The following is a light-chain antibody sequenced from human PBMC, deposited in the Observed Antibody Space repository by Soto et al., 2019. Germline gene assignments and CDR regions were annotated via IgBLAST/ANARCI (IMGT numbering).Light chain of an antibody. CDR1: QSVSNN. J-gene: IGKJ1*01. Sequence: EIVMTQSPATLSVSPGERATLSCRASQSVSNNVAWYQQKTGQAPRLLIHGASTRATGIPARFGGSGSGTEFTLTVSSLQSEDFAVYYCQQYDNWPPGTFGQGTKVEI. CDR2: GAS. CDR3: QQYDNWPPGT. V-gene: IGKV3-15*01.